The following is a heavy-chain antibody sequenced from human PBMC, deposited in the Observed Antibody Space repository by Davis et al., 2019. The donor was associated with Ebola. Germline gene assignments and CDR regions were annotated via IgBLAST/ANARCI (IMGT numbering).Heavy chain of an antibody. CDR2: HGTSGDT. D-gene: IGHD2-21*02. CDR3: AKDTANIWFDV. V-gene: IGHV3-23*01. Sequence: GGLRLSCAASGFVFRSYVMSWVRRAPGKGLEWVSTHGTSGDTYYADSVKGRFTISRDNSKNTLHLQMNSLRVEDTAIYFCAKDTANIWFDVWGQGTMVAVSS. J-gene: IGHJ3*01. CDR1: GFVFRSYV.